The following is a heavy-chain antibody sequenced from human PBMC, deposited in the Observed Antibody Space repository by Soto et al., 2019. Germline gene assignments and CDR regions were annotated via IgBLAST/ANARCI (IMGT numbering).Heavy chain of an antibody. CDR1: GFTFSSYA. CDR2: ISFSGVNR. J-gene: IGHJ4*02. D-gene: IGHD3-10*01. CDR3: AKVGSGSYSAHS. Sequence: EVQLLESGGGLVQPGGSLRLSCAASGFTFSSYAMNWVRQAPGKGLEWVSTISFSGVNRHYADSWKGRFTISRDNSKNTLYLQMNSLRAEDTAIYYCAKVGSGSYSAHSWGQGTLVTVSS. V-gene: IGHV3-23*01.